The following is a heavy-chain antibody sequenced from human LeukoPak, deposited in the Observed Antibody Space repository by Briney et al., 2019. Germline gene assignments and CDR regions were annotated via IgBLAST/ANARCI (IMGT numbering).Heavy chain of an antibody. V-gene: IGHV3-48*01. D-gene: IGHD3-3*01. CDR3: ARNFWSGYSDWFDP. CDR2: ISGGSTSM. J-gene: IGHJ5*02. Sequence: GGSLRLSCAASGFTFKQHSMTWARQAPGKGLEWVSYISGGSTSMYFADSVRGRFTISGDDAKSSLYLQMNTLRADDTAVYYCARNFWSGYSDWFDPWGQGTLVTVSS. CDR1: GFTFKQHS.